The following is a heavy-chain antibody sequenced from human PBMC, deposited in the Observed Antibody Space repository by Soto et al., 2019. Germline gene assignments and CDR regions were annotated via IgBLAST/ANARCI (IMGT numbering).Heavy chain of an antibody. Sequence: GGSLRLSCAASGFNFPAYAMNWVRQAPGKGLQWVSGLVGSGADENYADSVRGRFTVSRDNSRNTLYLQMNSLRDEDTAVYYWAKDLIANNGVWEPFDIWGRGTKVTVSS. CDR2: LVGSGADE. D-gene: IGHD2-8*01. V-gene: IGHV3-23*01. CDR3: AKDLIANNGVWEPFDI. CDR1: GFNFPAYA. J-gene: IGHJ3*02.